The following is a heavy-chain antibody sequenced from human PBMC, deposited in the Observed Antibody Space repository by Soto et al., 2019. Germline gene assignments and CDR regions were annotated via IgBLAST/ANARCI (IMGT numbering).Heavy chain of an antibody. D-gene: IGHD3-10*01. CDR1: GFSLTTSGVS. J-gene: IGHJ6*02. CDR2: IYWDDDK. CDR3: THSVVFGDHYSALDV. V-gene: IGHV2-5*02. Sequence: QITLKESGPTLVKPTQTLTLTCTFSGFSLTTSGVSVGWIRQPPGKALEWLTLIYWDDDKRYSPSLKNRLTTPKDPPKTRGALTITTMAPRHTPTYSCTHSVVFGDHYSALDVWGQGTTVTVPS.